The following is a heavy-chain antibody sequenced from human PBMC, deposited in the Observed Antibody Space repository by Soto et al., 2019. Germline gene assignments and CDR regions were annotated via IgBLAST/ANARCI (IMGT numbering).Heavy chain of an antibody. CDR1: GGSISSGGYY. J-gene: IGHJ4*02. CDR3: ARVRTSRWVRYFDY. V-gene: IGHV4-31*03. D-gene: IGHD1-26*01. Sequence: SETMSLTCTVSGGSISSGGYYWSWIRQHPGKGMEWIGYIYYSGSTYYNPSRKSRVTISVDTSKNQFYLKLSSVTAAATAVYYCARVRTSRWVRYFDYWGQGTLVTVSS. CDR2: IYYSGST.